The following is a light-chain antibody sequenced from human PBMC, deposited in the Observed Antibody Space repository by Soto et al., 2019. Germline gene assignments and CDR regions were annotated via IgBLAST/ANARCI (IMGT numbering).Light chain of an antibody. J-gene: IGKJ2*01. CDR3: QHYNRY. V-gene: IGKV1-5*01. Sequence: DMPMTQSPTTLSASVGDRVTITCRASQKIRSWLAWYQQKPGKAPKVLIYDASTLESGVPSRFSGSGFGTEFTLTISSLQPDDFATYYCQHYNRYFGQGTKLEIK. CDR2: DAS. CDR1: QKIRSW.